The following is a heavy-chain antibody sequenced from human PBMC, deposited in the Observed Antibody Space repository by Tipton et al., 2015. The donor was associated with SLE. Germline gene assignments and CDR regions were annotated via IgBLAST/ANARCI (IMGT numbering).Heavy chain of an antibody. J-gene: IGHJ4*02. D-gene: IGHD3-3*01. CDR3: TRDATRIRIFGVVDY. V-gene: IGHV3-21*01. CDR1: GFTFSSYS. CDR2: ITSSSSYI. Sequence: SLRLSCAASGFTFSSYSMNWVRQAPGKGLEWVSSITSSSSYIYYADSVKGRFTISRDNAKNSLYLQMNSLRAEDTAVYYCTRDATRIRIFGVVDYWGQGTLVPVSS.